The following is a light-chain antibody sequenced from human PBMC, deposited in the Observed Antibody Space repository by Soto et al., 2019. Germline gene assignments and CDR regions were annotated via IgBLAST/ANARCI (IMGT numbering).Light chain of an antibody. V-gene: IGLV2-14*01. CDR1: SSDVGGYNY. J-gene: IGLJ2*01. CDR2: DVT. CDR3: SSYTSTSNTPL. Sequence: QSVLTQPASVSGSPGQSVTISCTGTSSDVGGYNYVSWYQHHPGKAPKLIIFDVTNRPSGVSNRFSGSKSVNTASLTISGLQAEDEADYYCSSYTSTSNTPLFGGGTKLTVL.